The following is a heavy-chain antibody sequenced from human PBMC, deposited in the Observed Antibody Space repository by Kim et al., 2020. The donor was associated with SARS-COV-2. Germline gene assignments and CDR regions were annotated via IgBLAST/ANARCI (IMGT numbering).Heavy chain of an antibody. V-gene: IGHV3-7*01. J-gene: IGHJ5*02. CDR2: IKQDGSEK. D-gene: IGHD3-10*01. CDR3: ARDKWMVRGVSNWFDP. Sequence: GGSLRLSCAASGFTFSSYWMSWVRQAPGKGLEGVANIKQDGSEKYYVDSVKGRFTISRDNAKNSLYLQMNSLRAEDTAVYYCARDKWMVRGVSNWFDPWGQGTLVTVSS. CDR1: GFTFSSYW.